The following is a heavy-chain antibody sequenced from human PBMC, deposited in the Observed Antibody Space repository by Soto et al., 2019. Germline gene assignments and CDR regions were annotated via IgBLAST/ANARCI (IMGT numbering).Heavy chain of an antibody. J-gene: IGHJ6*03. CDR3: ARLWAYYMDV. D-gene: IGHD1-26*01. V-gene: IGHV4-39*01. CDR2: IYYSGST. Sequence: PSETLSLTCTVSGGSISSSSYYWCWIRHPPGKGLEWIGSIYYSGSTYYTPSLKSRVTISVDTSKNQFSLKLSSVTAADTAVYYCARLWAYYMDVWGKGTTVTVSS. CDR1: GGSISSSSYY.